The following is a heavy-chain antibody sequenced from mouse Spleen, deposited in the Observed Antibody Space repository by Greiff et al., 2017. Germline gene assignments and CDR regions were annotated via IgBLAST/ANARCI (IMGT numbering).Heavy chain of an antibody. V-gene: IGHV5-9-3*01. J-gene: IGHJ3*01. CDR1: GFTFSSYA. CDR2: ISSGGSYT. Sequence: VKLQESGGGLVQPGGSLKLSCAASGFTFSSYAMSWVRQTPEKRLEWVATISSGGSYTYYPDSVKGRFTISRDNAKNTLYLQMSSLRSEDTAMYYCARLPSHDGAWFAYWGQGTLVTVSA. D-gene: IGHD2-12*01. CDR3: ARLPSHDGAWFAY.